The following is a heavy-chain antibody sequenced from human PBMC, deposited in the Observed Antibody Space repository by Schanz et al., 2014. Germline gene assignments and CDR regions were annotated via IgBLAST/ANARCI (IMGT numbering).Heavy chain of an antibody. J-gene: IGHJ4*02. D-gene: IGHD3-3*01. CDR1: GFSFSDYG. Sequence: QVQLVESGGSVVQPGRSLRLSCAGSGFSFSDYGMHWVRQAPGRGLEWVAVTSTDGTKTYYAASVKGRFTISRDNSKNTVYMQMTSLRVDDTAVYYCAATTILADWGQGTLVTVSS. CDR3: AATTILAD. V-gene: IGHV3-30*03. CDR2: TSTDGTKT.